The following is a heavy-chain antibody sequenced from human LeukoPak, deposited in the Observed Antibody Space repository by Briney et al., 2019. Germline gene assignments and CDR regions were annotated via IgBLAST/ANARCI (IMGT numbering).Heavy chain of an antibody. CDR1: RFTFSTYG. J-gene: IGHJ4*02. Sequence: GGSLRLSCAASRFTFSTYGMSWVRQAPGKGLEWVSSITGGGGSTYYADSVKGRFTISRDNAKNSLYLQMNSLRDEDTAVYYCARDAGTTMSWGQGTLVTVSS. V-gene: IGHV3-23*01. CDR3: ARDAGTTMS. CDR2: ITGGGGST. D-gene: IGHD1-7*01.